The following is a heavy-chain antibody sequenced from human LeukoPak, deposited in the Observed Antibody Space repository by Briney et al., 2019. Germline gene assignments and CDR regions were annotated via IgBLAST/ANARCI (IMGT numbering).Heavy chain of an antibody. Sequence: PGGSLRLSCAASGFTFSSLWMNWLRQAPGKGLEWVANIKQDGSEKYYADSVKGRFTISRDNAKNSLFLQMNSLRAEDTAVYYCAREGDISVITYAYWGQGTLVTVSS. CDR2: IKQDGSEK. CDR1: GFTFSSLW. D-gene: IGHD5-12*01. J-gene: IGHJ4*02. V-gene: IGHV3-7*01. CDR3: AREGDISVITYAY.